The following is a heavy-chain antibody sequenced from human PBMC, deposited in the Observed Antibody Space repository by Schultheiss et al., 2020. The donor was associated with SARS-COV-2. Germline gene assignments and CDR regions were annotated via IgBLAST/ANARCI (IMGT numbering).Heavy chain of an antibody. D-gene: IGHD6-13*01. J-gene: IGHJ4*02. CDR2: ISAYNGNT. Sequence: ASVKVSCKASGYTFTGYYMHWVRQAPGQGLEWMGWISAYNGNTNYAQKLQGRVTMTTDTSTSTAYMELRSLRSDDTAVYYCARDQGVSVDYWGQGTLVTVSS. V-gene: IGHV1-18*04. CDR3: ARDQGVSVDY. CDR1: GYTFTGYY.